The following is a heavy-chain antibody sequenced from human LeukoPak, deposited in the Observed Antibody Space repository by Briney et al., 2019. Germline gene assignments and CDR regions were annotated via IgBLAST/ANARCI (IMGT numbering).Heavy chain of an antibody. Sequence: HSGGSLRLSCAASGFTFSGSALSWVRQAPRKGLEWVSSINTSGGTIYYADSVKGRFTISRDNSKNTVYLQMNSLRAEDTAVYYCAKGDGYNYDNWFDPWGQGTLVSVSS. CDR3: AKGDGYNYDNWFDP. V-gene: IGHV3-23*01. D-gene: IGHD5-24*01. CDR2: INTSGGTI. CDR1: GFTFSGSA. J-gene: IGHJ5*02.